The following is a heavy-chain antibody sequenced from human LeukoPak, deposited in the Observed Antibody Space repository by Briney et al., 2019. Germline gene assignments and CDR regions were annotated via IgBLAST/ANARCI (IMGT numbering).Heavy chain of an antibody. D-gene: IGHD4-17*01. J-gene: IGHJ5*02. Sequence: GESLKISCKGSGYSFTSYWIGWMRQMHGKGLEWMGIIYPSDSDTRYSPSFQGQVTISADKSISTAYLQWSSLKASDTAMYYCARWNGDYVRSNWFDPWGQGTLVTVSS. V-gene: IGHV5-51*01. CDR2: IYPSDSDT. CDR3: ARWNGDYVRSNWFDP. CDR1: GYSFTSYW.